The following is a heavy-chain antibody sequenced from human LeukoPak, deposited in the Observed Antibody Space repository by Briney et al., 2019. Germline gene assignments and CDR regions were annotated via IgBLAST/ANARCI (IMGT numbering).Heavy chain of an antibody. Sequence: KPSETLSLTRALSVVPISTYYWSWIRQPAGKGLEWIGRIYTSGSTNYNPSLKSRVTISVDKCKNQFSLKLSSVTAADTAVYYCARSYGDYWGQGTLVTVSS. D-gene: IGHD3-10*01. CDR3: ARSYGDY. J-gene: IGHJ4*02. CDR1: VVPISTYY. V-gene: IGHV4-4*07. CDR2: IYTSGST.